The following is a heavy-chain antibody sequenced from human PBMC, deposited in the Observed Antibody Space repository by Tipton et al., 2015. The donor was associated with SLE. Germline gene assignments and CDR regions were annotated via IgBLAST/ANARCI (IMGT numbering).Heavy chain of an antibody. CDR3: ARDAGVLGTYYFDY. Sequence: SLRLSCAASGFTFHSYWMAWVRQAPGKGLEWVASIKQDVSEIHYVDSVKGRFIISRDNAKNSLFLQMNSLRAEDTAVYYCARDAGVLGTYYFDYWGQGTLVTVSS. V-gene: IGHV3-7*01. D-gene: IGHD1-14*01. CDR1: GFTFHSYW. J-gene: IGHJ4*02. CDR2: IKQDVSEI.